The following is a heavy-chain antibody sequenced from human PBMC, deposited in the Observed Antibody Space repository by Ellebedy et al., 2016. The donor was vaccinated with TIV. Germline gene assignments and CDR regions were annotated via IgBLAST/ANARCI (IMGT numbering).Heavy chain of an antibody. CDR2: ISGSGRNT. D-gene: IGHD2-15*01. V-gene: IGHV3-23*01. Sequence: PGGSLRLSCAASGFTFSTYAMGRVRQAPGKGLEWVAGISGSGRNTNYADSVKGRFTISRDNSKNTVFVQMNNLRVEDTAIYYCAKDPFPGGGSFLQNWFDPWGQGTLVTVSS. J-gene: IGHJ5*02. CDR3: AKDPFPGGGSFLQNWFDP. CDR1: GFTFSTYA.